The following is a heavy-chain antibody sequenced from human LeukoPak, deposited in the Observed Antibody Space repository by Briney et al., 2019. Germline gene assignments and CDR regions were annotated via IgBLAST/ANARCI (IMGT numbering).Heavy chain of an antibody. CDR3: ARASSDSSGWYSQYYFDY. D-gene: IGHD6-19*01. J-gene: IGHJ4*02. V-gene: IGHV3-30-3*01. Sequence: GRSLRLSCAASGFTFSSYAMHWVRQAPGKGLEWVAVISYDGSNKYYADSVKGRFTISRGNSKNTLYLQMNSLRAEDTAVYYCARASSDSSGWYSQYYFDYWGQGTLVTVSS. CDR1: GFTFSSYA. CDR2: ISYDGSNK.